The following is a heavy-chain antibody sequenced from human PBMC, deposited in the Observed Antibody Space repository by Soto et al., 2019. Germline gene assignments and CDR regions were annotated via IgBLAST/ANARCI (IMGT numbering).Heavy chain of an antibody. V-gene: IGHV2-70*11. Sequence: SGPTLVNPTQTLTLTCTFSGFSLSTSGMCVSWIRQPPGKALEWLARIDWDDDKYYSTSLKTRLTISKDTSKNQVVLTMTNMDPVDTATYYCARIDSSGWYGDYWGQGTLVTVSS. CDR2: IDWDDDK. J-gene: IGHJ4*02. CDR1: GFSLSTSGMC. CDR3: ARIDSSGWYGDY. D-gene: IGHD6-19*01.